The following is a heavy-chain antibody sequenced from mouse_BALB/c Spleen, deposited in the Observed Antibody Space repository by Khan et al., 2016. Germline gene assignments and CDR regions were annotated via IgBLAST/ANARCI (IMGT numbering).Heavy chain of an antibody. Sequence: EVELVESGGGFVQPGGSLELSCAASGFTFTTYAMSWVRQTQDKRLELVATINSDGSSTYYADTVTGRFTISRDNAKTTLYLQMGRLKSEDTAMYYCARVRHTMDYWGRGTSGTVTA. CDR2: INSDGSST. CDR3: ARVRHTMDY. V-gene: IGHV5-6-3*01. CDR1: GFTFTTYA. D-gene: IGHD2-14*01. J-gene: IGHJ4*01.